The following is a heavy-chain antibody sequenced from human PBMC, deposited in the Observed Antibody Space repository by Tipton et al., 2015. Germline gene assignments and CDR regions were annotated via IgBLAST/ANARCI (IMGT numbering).Heavy chain of an antibody. V-gene: IGHV1-18*01. CDR3: ARGYSPRRWFDP. Sequence: VQSGAEVKKPGSSVKVSCKASGDTAYAINWVRQAPGQGLEWMGWISGYNGNTNYAQKLQGRVTMTIDTSTSTAYMELRSLRSDDTAVYYCARGYSPRRWFDPWGQGTLVTVSS. CDR2: ISGYNGNT. J-gene: IGHJ5*02. D-gene: IGHD5-18*01. CDR1: GDTAYA.